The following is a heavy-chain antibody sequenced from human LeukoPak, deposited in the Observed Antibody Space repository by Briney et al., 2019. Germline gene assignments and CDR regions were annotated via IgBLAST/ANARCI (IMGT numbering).Heavy chain of an antibody. Sequence: GGSLRLSCAASGFNFVNTWMHWVRQAPGKGLVWVARIKNDGSGIIYADSVEGRFTISRDNARNTVYLQMNSLRAEDTAVYYCARERGVSHPFGYWGQGTLVTVSS. CDR2: IKNDGSGI. V-gene: IGHV3-74*01. CDR1: GFNFVNTW. D-gene: IGHD2-21*01. J-gene: IGHJ4*02. CDR3: ARERGVSHPFGY.